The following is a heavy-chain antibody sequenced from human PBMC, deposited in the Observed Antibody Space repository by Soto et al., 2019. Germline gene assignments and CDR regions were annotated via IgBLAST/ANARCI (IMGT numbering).Heavy chain of an antibody. CDR3: AREGRYCTSTSCYGWWFDP. J-gene: IGHJ5*02. Sequence: QVQLQQWGAGLLKPSETLSLTCAVYGGSFSDYYWSWIRQAPGKGLEWIGETSHSNPSLKSRVSISVDTSQNQFSLKPTSVTAADTALYYCAREGRYCTSTSCYGWWFDPWGQGTLVTVSS. D-gene: IGHD2-2*01. CDR2: TSH. CDR1: GGSFSDYY. V-gene: IGHV4-34*01.